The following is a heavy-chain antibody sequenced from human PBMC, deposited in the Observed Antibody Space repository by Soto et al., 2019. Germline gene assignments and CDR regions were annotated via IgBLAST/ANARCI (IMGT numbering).Heavy chain of an antibody. D-gene: IGHD2-15*01. Sequence: QVQLVQSGAEVKKPGASVKVSCKASGDTFTSYDINWVRQATGQGLEWMGWMNPNSGNTGYAQKFEGRVTMTRNTAITTAYRERSSLRSEDTAVYYCARGYCSGGSCSDYYYYDMDVWGQGTTVTVSS. CDR1: GDTFTSYD. V-gene: IGHV1-8*01. J-gene: IGHJ6*02. CDR3: ARGYCSGGSCSDYYYYDMDV. CDR2: MNPNSGNT.